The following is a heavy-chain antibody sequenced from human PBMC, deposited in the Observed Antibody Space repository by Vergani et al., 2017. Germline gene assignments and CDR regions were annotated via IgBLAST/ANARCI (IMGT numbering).Heavy chain of an antibody. CDR1: GFTFSTYA. CDR2: ISYDGDNK. CDR3: AKSLVPAAIGWFDP. D-gene: IGHD2-2*01. Sequence: QVQLVEAGGGVVQPGRSLRLSCAASGFTFSTYAMHWVRQAPGKGLEWVAVISYDGDNKYYADSVKGRFTISRDDSENTLYLQMNSLRSEDTAVYYCAKSLVPAAIGWFDPWGQGTLVTVSS. V-gene: IGHV3-30-3*02. J-gene: IGHJ5*02.